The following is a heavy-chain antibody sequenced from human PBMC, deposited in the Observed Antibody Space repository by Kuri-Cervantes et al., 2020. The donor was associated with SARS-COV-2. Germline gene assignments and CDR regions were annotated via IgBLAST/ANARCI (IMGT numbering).Heavy chain of an antibody. V-gene: IGHV4-59*08. CDR3: ASTNSSGYPYYYYGMDV. D-gene: IGHD3-22*01. Sequence: GSLRLSCTVSGGSISSYYWSWIRQPPGKGLEWIGSIYHSGSTYYNPSLKSRVTISVDTSKNQFSLKLSSVTAADTAVYYCASTNSSGYPYYYYGMDVWGQGTTVTVSS. J-gene: IGHJ6*02. CDR2: IYHSGST. CDR1: GGSISSYY.